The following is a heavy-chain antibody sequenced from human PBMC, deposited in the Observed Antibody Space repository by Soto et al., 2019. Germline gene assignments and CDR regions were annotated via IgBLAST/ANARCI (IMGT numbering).Heavy chain of an antibody. V-gene: IGHV4-39*01. Sequence: QLQLQESGPGLVKPSETLSLACTVSGGSISSSSYYWAWIRQPPGKGLEWIGSIYYSGSTYYNPSLRSRVTLSADTSKSQFSLKLTSVTAADTALYYCASLFYYDASGFYHSFDYWGQGTLVTVSS. CDR3: ASLFYYDASGFYHSFDY. CDR2: IYYSGST. D-gene: IGHD3-22*01. CDR1: GGSISSSSYY. J-gene: IGHJ4*02.